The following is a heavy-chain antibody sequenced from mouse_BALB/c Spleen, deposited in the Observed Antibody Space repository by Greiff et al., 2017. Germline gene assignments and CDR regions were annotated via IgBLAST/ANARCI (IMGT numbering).Heavy chain of an antibody. CDR1: GYSLTSYG. Sequence: QVQLKESGPGLVAPSQSLSITCTVSGYSLTSYGVHWVRQPPGKGLEWLGVIWAGGSTNYNSALMSRLSISKDNSKSQVFLKMNSLQTDDTAMYYCARDGYYGYAYAMDYWGQGTSVTVSS. CDR3: ARDGYYGYAYAMDY. J-gene: IGHJ4*01. V-gene: IGHV2-9*02. CDR2: IWAGGST. D-gene: IGHD1-2*01.